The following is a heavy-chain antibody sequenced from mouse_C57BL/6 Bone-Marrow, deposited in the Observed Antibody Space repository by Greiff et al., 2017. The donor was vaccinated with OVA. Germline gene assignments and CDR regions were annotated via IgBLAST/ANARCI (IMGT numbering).Heavy chain of an antibody. CDR2: ISYDGSN. J-gene: IGHJ4*01. CDR1: GYSITSGYY. CDR3: ARVGPSYAMDY. Sequence: EVQLVESGPGLVKPSQSLSLTCSVTGYSITSGYYWNWIRQFPGNKLEWMGYISYDGSNNYNPSLKNRISITRDTAKNQFFLKLNSVTTEDTATYYCARVGPSYAMDYWGQGTSVTVSS. V-gene: IGHV3-6*01. D-gene: IGHD4-1*01.